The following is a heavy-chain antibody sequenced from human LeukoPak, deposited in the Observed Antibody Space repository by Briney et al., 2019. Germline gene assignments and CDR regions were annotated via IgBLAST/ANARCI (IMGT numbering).Heavy chain of an antibody. CDR3: ARDGIYGDYGH. CDR1: GFTFSSYW. CDR2: INSDGSST. J-gene: IGHJ4*02. V-gene: IGHV3-74*01. Sequence: PGGSLRLSCAASGFTFSSYWMHWVRQAPGKGLVWVSRINSDGSSTSYADSVKGRFTISRDNAKNTLYLQMNSLRAEDMAVYYCARDGIYGDYGHWGQGILVTVSS. D-gene: IGHD4-17*01.